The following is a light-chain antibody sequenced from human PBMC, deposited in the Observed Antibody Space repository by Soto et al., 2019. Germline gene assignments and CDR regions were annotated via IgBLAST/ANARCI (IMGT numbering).Light chain of an antibody. CDR2: EAS. V-gene: IGKV2D-29*02. J-gene: IGKJ5*01. Sequence: DVVMTQTPLSLSVAAGQPASICCKSSQSLLHITGETFLFWYLQKPGQSPQLLIYEASTRVSGVPARFSGSGSGTDFTLEISRVETDDVGIYYCMKSTQLPPTCGQGTRLEIK. CDR1: QSLLHITGETF. CDR3: MKSTQLPPT.